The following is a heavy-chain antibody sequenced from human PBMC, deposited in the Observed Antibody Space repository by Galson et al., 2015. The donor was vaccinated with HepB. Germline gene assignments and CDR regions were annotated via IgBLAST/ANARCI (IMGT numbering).Heavy chain of an antibody. CDR2: IYPGNSDT. J-gene: IGHJ3*02. CDR1: GYSFTSYW. Sequence: QSGAEVKKPGESLTISCKGSGYSFTSYWIGWVRQMPGKGLEWMGIIYPGNSDTRYSPSFQGQVTISADKSISTAYLQWSSLKASDTAMYYCARRQYSSSFVWAFDIWGQGTMVTVSS. D-gene: IGHD6-6*01. V-gene: IGHV5-51*03. CDR3: ARRQYSSSFVWAFDI.